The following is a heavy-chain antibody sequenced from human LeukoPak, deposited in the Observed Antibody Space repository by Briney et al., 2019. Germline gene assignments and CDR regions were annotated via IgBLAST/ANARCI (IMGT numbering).Heavy chain of an antibody. CDR3: ARGVLLWFGEPRGYYYYMDV. CDR1: SGSISTSNYY. J-gene: IGHJ6*03. CDR2: IFYSGST. D-gene: IGHD3-10*01. V-gene: IGHV4-39*07. Sequence: SETLSLTCTVSSGSISTSNYYWGWVRQPPGKALEWIGNIFYSGSTYYSPSLKSRVTISVDTSKNQFSLKLSSVTAADTAVYYCARGVLLWFGEPRGYYYYMDVWGKGTTVTVSS.